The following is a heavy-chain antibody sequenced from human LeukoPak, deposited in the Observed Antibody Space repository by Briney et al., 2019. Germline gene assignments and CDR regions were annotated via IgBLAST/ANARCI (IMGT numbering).Heavy chain of an antibody. J-gene: IGHJ4*02. CDR2: VNPGGGST. CDR1: GYIFSSYH. V-gene: IGHV1-46*01. CDR3: AREGTFGYSSSSTDY. Sequence: ASVKVSCKASGYIFSSYHIHWVRQAPGQGLEWMGIVNPGGGSTSYAQKFQGRVTMTRDTSTSTVYMELRSLRSEDTAVCYCAREGTFGYSSSSTDYWGQGTLVTVSS. D-gene: IGHD6-6*01.